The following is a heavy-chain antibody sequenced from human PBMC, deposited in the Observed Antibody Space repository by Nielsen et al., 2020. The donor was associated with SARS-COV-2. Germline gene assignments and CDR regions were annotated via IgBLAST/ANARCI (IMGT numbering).Heavy chain of an antibody. D-gene: IGHD6-6*01. CDR3: ARGDSSSSSFDY. CDR1: GGSIGSYY. J-gene: IGHJ4*02. V-gene: IGHV4-59*01. Sequence: GSLRLSCNVSGGSIGSYYWSWIRQPPGKGLEWIGYIYYSGSTNYNPSLKSRVTISVDTSKNQFSLKLSSVTAADTAVYYCARGDSSSSSFDYWGQGTLVTVSS. CDR2: IYYSGST.